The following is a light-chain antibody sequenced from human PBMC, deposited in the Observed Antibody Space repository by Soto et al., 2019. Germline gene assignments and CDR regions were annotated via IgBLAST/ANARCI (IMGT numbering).Light chain of an antibody. CDR2: WAS. Sequence: DIVMTQSPDSLAVSLGERATINCKSSQSVLYSSNNKNYLAWYQQKPGQPPKLIIYWASTRESGVPDRFSGSGSGRDFTITISSLQAEDVAVYYCQQYYSTPTFGQGTKVEI. V-gene: IGKV4-1*01. CDR3: QQYYSTPT. CDR1: QSVLYSSNNKNY. J-gene: IGKJ1*01.